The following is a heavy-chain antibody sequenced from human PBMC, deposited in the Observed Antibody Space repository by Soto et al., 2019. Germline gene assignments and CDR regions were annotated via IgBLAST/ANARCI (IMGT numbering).Heavy chain of an antibody. D-gene: IGHD7-27*01. V-gene: IGHV3-15*01. CDR2: IKSKTDGWTT. J-gene: IGHJ3*02. CDR3: TTTPLTGYDAFDI. Sequence: PGGSLRLSCAASGFPFSNDWMSWVRQAPGKGLEWVGRIKSKTDGWTTYSAAPVKGRFTISRDDSKNTLYLKINSRKTEDTPVYYCTTTPLTGYDAFDIWSQGTMVTVSS. CDR1: GFPFSNDW.